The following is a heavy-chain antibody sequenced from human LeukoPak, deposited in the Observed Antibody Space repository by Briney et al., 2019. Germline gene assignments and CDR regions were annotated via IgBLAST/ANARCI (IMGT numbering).Heavy chain of an antibody. CDR3: ARDPNYYDSSGYNWFDP. J-gene: IGHJ5*02. Sequence: SETLSLTCPVSGGSISSYYWSWIRQPPGKGLEWIGYIYYSGSTNYNPSLKSRVTISVDTSKNQFSLKLSSVTAADTAVYYCARDPNYYDSSGYNWFDPWGQGTLVTVPS. CDR2: IYYSGST. D-gene: IGHD3-22*01. CDR1: GGSISSYY. V-gene: IGHV4-59*01.